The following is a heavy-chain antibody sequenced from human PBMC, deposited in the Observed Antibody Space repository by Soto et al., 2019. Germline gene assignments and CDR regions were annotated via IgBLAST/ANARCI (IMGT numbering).Heavy chain of an antibody. Sequence: QVQLVQSGAEVKKPGASVKVSCKASGYTFTSYYMHWVRQAPGQGLEWMGIINPSGGSTSYAQKCKGRVTMTRDTSTSTVYMELSSLRSEDTAVYYCAASSYDYVWGVDDAFDIWGQGTMVTVSS. CDR2: INPSGGST. J-gene: IGHJ3*02. V-gene: IGHV1-46*03. CDR1: GYTFTSYY. CDR3: AASSYDYVWGVDDAFDI. D-gene: IGHD3-16*01.